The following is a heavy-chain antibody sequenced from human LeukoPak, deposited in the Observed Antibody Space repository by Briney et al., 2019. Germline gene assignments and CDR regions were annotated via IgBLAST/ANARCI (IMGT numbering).Heavy chain of an antibody. CDR1: GFTFSSYA. J-gene: IGHJ4*02. D-gene: IGHD3-10*01. CDR3: AKYRGFGDSYDS. CDR2: IGDSGGGT. Sequence: GGSLRLSCAASGFTFSSYAMSWVRQAPGKGLEWVSTIGDSGGGTYYADSVKGRFTISRDNSQNTLYLQMNSLRAEDTAVYYCAKYRGFGDSYDSWGQGTLVTVSS. V-gene: IGHV3-23*01.